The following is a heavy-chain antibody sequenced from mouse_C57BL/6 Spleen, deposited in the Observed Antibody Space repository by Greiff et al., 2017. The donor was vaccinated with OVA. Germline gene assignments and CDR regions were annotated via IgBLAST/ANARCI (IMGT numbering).Heavy chain of an antibody. V-gene: IGHV1-55*01. Sequence: QVQLQQPGAELVKPGASVKMSCKASGYTFTSYWITWVKQRPGQGLEWIGDIYPGSGSTNYNEKFKSKATLTVDTSSSTAYMQLSSLTSEDSPVYYCARYYGSSYYFDYWGQGTTLTVSS. CDR3: ARYYGSSYYFDY. CDR2: IYPGSGST. D-gene: IGHD1-1*01. J-gene: IGHJ2*01. CDR1: GYTFTSYW.